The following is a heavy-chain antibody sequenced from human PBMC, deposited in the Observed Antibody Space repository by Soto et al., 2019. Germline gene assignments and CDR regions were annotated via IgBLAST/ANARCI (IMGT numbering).Heavy chain of an antibody. J-gene: IGHJ3*02. CDR1: GFTFSSYA. CDR3: PKPSRSMRDAFDI. D-gene: IGHD2-2*01. V-gene: IGHV3-23*01. Sequence: EVQLLESGGGLVQPGGSLRLSCAASGFTFSSYAMSWVRQAPGKGLEWVSAISGSGGSTYYADSVKGRFTISRDNSENTLYLQMNSLRAEDTAVYYCPKPSRSMRDAFDIWGQGTMVTVSS. CDR2: ISGSGGST.